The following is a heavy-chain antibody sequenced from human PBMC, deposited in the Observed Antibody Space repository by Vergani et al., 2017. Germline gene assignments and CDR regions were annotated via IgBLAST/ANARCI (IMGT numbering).Heavy chain of an antibody. CDR2: IHTSGST. J-gene: IGHJ4*02. V-gene: IGHV4-61*02. CDR3: AGGSWLGGRCYKPLFDY. D-gene: IGHD2-15*01. Sequence: QVQLQESGPGLVKPSQTLSLTFTVSGGSINSHNYYWSWIRQPAGKGLEWIGRIHTSGSTNYNPSLKSRVTMSEDTSKNQFSLNLTSVTAADTAVYFCAGGSWLGGRCYKPLFDYWGQGILVTVSS. CDR1: GGSINSHNYY.